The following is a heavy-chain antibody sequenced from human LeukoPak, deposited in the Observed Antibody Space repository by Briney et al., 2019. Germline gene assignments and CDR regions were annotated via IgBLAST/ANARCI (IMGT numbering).Heavy chain of an antibody. J-gene: IGHJ4*02. CDR1: GGSISSSSYY. V-gene: IGHV4-61*05. D-gene: IGHD2-21*02. CDR2: IYYSGST. CDR3: AGCPEYCGGDRYSCYFDY. Sequence: SETLSLTCTVSGGSISSSSYYWGWIRQPPGKGLEWIGYIYYSGSTNYNPSLKSRVTISVDTSKNQFSLKLSSVTAADTAVYYCAGCPEYCGGDRYSCYFDYWGQGTLVTVSS.